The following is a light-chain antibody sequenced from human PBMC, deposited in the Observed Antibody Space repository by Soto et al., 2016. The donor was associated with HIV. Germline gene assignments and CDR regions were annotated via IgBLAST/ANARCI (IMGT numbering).Light chain of an antibody. J-gene: IGKJ1*01. CDR2: KAS. V-gene: IGKV1-5*03. CDR1: QSLSSW. Sequence: DIQMTQSPSTLSASVGDRVTITCRASQSLSSWSAWYQQKPGKAPKLPIYKASSLESGVPSRFSGSGSGTEFTLTISSLRPDDFATYYCQQYNSYATWTFGQGTKVEIK. CDR3: QQYNSYATWT.